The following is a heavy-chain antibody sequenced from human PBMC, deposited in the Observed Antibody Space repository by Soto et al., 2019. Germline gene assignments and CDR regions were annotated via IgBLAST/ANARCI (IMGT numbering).Heavy chain of an antibody. V-gene: IGHV4-31*02. J-gene: IGHJ5*02. CDR3: ARRTHGEKGVWFDP. Sequence: QVQLRESGPGLVRPSKTRSLTGPFSVGSTSSGGSYWSWIGQHPGKGLEGMGYIYYSGGTYNTPSLKSRVTISVDTSKNQFSLKLSSVTAADTAMYYCARRTHGEKGVWFDPWGQGTLVTVSS. CDR2: IYYSGGT. D-gene: IGHD3-10*01. CDR1: VGSTSSGGSY.